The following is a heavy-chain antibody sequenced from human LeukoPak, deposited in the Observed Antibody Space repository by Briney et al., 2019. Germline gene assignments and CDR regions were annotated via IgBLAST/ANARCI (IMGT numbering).Heavy chain of an antibody. CDR2: INHSGST. J-gene: IGHJ4*02. Sequence: SETLSLTCAVYGGSFSGYYWSWIRQPPGKGLEWIGEINHSGSTNYNPSLKSRVTISVDTSKNQFSLKLSSVTAADTAVYYCARGRSGHVNSVFPFDYWGQGTLVTVSS. CDR1: GGSFSGYY. V-gene: IGHV4-34*01. CDR3: ARGRSGHVNSVFPFDY. D-gene: IGHD5-12*01.